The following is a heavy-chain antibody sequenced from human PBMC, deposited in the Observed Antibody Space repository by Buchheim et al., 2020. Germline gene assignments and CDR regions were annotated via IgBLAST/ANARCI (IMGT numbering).Heavy chain of an antibody. CDR3: VKAGTFASSWYADY. CDR2: ISWDGGTS. D-gene: IGHD6-13*01. J-gene: IGHJ4*02. Sequence: EVQLVESGGVVVQPGGSLRLSCAASGFTFDDYAMHWVRQAPGKGLEWVSLISWDGGTSYYADSVKGRFTISRDNNKNSLNLQMDSLGAEDSALYYCVKAGTFASSWYADYWGQGTL. CDR1: GFTFDDYA. V-gene: IGHV3-43D*03.